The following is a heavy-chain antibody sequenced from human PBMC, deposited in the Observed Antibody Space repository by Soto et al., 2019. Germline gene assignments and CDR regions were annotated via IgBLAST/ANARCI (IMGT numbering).Heavy chain of an antibody. J-gene: IGHJ4*02. CDR2: INPNSGGT. D-gene: IGHD5-12*01. CDR3: ARDLGSGYDRPEFDD. Sequence: ASVKASCKASGYTFTTYATHWVRQAPGQRLEWMGWINPNSGGTNYAQKFQGWVTMTRDTSISTAYMELSRLRSDDTAVYYCARDLGSGYDRPEFDDWGQGTLVX. CDR1: GYTFTTYA. V-gene: IGHV1-2*04.